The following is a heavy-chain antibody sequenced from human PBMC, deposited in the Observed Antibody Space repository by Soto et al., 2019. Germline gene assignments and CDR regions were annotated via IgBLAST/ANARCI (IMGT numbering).Heavy chain of an antibody. J-gene: IGHJ4*02. V-gene: IGHV3-21*01. CDR3: ARVFLGRFGELLPSSLDY. CDR2: ISSSSSYI. CDR1: GFTFSSYS. D-gene: IGHD3-10*01. Sequence: PGGSLRLSCAASGFTFSSYSMNWVRQAPGKGLEWVSSISSSSSYIYYADSVKGRFTISRDNAKNSLYLQMDSLRAEDTAVYYFARVFLGRFGELLPSSLDYWGQGTLVTVSS.